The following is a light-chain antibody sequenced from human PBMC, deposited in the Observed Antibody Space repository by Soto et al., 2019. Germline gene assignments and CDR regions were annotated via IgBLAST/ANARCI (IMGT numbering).Light chain of an antibody. Sequence: DIQVTQSPSSLSASVGYRVTITCRASQSISSYLNWYQQKPGKAPKLLIYAASSLQSGVPSRFSGSGSGTDFTLTISSLQPEDFATYYCQQSYTTPRTFAQVAMVDVK. V-gene: IGKV1-39*01. CDR3: QQSYTTPRT. CDR2: AAS. J-gene: IGKJ1*01. CDR1: QSISSY.